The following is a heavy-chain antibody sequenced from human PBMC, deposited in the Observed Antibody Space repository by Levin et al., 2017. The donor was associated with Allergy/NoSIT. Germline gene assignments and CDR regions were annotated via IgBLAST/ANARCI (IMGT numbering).Heavy chain of an antibody. D-gene: IGHD2-8*01. CDR1: GFTFSNFA. CDR2: ISYTGSNK. CDR3: ARVPSMGYFDY. J-gene: IGHJ4*02. V-gene: IGHV3-30*04. Sequence: RPGGSLRLSCAASGFTFSNFAMHWVRQAPGKGLEWVAVISYTGSNKYYVDSVRGRFTISRDNSRNTLYLQMNSLRAEDTAVYYCARVPSMGYFDYWGQGTLVTVSS.